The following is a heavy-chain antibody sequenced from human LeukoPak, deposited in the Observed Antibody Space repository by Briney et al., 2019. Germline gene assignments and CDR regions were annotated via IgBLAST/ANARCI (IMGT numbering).Heavy chain of an antibody. CDR3: AAAPIEMQQRGFDY. V-gene: IGHV1-58*02. CDR2: IVVASGNT. J-gene: IGHJ4*02. Sequence: SVKVSCKASGFTLTNSAMQLVRQARGQRLEWIGWIVVASGNTKYAQKFQERVTITRDMSTSTAYMELSSLSPEDTAVYYCAAAPIEMQQRGFDYWGQGTLVTVSS. D-gene: IGHD5-24*01. CDR1: GFTLTNSA.